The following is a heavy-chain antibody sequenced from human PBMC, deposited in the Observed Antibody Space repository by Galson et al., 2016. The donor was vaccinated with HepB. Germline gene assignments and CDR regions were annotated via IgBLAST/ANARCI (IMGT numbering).Heavy chain of an antibody. D-gene: IGHD3-22*01. CDR2: IYSGGTT. J-gene: IGHJ3*02. CDR1: GLTVSNNY. CDR3: AKGHHYDSSGDAFDI. Sequence: SLRLSCAISGLTVSNNYMRWVRQAPGKGLEWVSLIYSGGTTHYADSVKGRFTISRDNSKNTLYLQMNGLRAGDTAVYYCAKGHHYDSSGDAFDIWGQGTMVTVSS. V-gene: IGHV3-53*01.